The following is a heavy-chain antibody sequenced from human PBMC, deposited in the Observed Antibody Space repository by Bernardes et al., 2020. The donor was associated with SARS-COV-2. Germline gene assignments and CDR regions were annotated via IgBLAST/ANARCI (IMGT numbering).Heavy chain of an antibody. CDR2: INHSGST. CDR1: VVSFSGYY. J-gene: IGHJ6*02. CDR3: ARGRIASHPGGRYYYGMDV. V-gene: IGHV4-34*01. Sequence: SETLSLTCAFYVVSFSGYYWSWIRQPPGKGLEWIGEINHSGSTNYNPSLKSRVTISVDTSKNQFSLKLSSVTAADTAVYYCARGRIASHPGGRYYYGMDVWGQGTTVTVSS. D-gene: IGHD6-6*01.